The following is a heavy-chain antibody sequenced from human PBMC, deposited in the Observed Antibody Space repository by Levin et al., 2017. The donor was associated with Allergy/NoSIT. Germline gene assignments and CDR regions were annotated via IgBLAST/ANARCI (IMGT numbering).Heavy chain of an antibody. J-gene: IGHJ2*01. V-gene: IGHV3-48*02. CDR2: ISSSSGNI. CDR3: ARGSVVIPWWYFDL. D-gene: IGHD3-22*01. Sequence: SCAASGFTFSSYSMSWVRQAPGKGLEWVSYISSSSGNIKYADSVRGRFTISRDNAENSLNLQINNLRDEDTAVYYCARGSVVIPWWYFDLWGRGTLVTVSS. CDR1: GFTFSSYS.